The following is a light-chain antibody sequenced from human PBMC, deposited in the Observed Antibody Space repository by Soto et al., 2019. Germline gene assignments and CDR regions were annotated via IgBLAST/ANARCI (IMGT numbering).Light chain of an antibody. J-gene: IGLJ3*02. CDR3: QTWGTGLLV. CDR2: LNSGGSH. CDR1: SGHSSYA. V-gene: IGLV4-69*01. Sequence: QSVLTQSPSASASLGSSVKLTCTLSSGHSSYAIAWHQQQPEKGPRYLMKLNSGGSHSKGGGIPDRFSGSSSGADRYLTISSLQSEDEADYYCQTWGTGLLVFGGGTKLTVL.